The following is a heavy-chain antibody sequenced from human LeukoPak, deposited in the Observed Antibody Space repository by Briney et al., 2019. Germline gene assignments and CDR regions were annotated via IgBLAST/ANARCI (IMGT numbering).Heavy chain of an antibody. CDR1: GGSIISGSYY. V-gene: IGHV4-61*02. J-gene: IGHJ6*03. CDR2: IYFSGST. Sequence: SQTLSLTCTVSGGSIISGSYYWSWVRQPAGKGLEWIGRIYFSGSTTYNPSLESRVTMSVDTSKNQISLRLDSATAADTAVYYCVREHPDKTYYYYMDVWGNGTTVTVSS. CDR3: VREHPDKTYYYYMDV.